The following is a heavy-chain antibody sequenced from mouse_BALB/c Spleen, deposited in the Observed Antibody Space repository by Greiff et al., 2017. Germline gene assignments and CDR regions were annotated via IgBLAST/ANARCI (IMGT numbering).Heavy chain of an antibody. CDR3: VRQSGNPAWFAY. Sequence: DVMLVESGGGLVQPKGSLKLSCAASGFTFNTYAMNWVRQAPGKGLEWVARIRSKSNNYATYYADSVKDRFTISRDDSQSMLYLQMNNLKTEDTAMDYWVRQSGNPAWFAYWGQGTLVTVSA. CDR2: IRSKSNNYAT. J-gene: IGHJ3*01. V-gene: IGHV10-1*02. D-gene: IGHD1-3*01. CDR1: GFTFNTYA.